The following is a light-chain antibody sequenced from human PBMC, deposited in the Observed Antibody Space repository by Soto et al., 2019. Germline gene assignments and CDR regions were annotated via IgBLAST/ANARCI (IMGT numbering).Light chain of an antibody. CDR2: AAS. CDR3: QHLNSYPPT. J-gene: IGKJ1*01. Sequence: DIQLTQSPSFLSASVGDRVTITCRASQGISSYLAWYQQKPGKAPKLLIYAASTLQSGVPSRFSGSVSGTEFTLTISILQPEDFATYYCQHLNSYPPTVAQGTRLESK. V-gene: IGKV1-9*01. CDR1: QGISSY.